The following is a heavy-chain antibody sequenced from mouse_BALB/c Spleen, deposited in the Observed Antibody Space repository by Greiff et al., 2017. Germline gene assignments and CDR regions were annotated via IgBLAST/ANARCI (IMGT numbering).Heavy chain of an antibody. D-gene: IGHD1-1*01. V-gene: IGHV1-69*02. CDR2: IDPSDSYT. CDR1: GYTFTSYW. Sequence: VQLQQPGAELVKPGASVKLSCKASGYTFTSYWMHWVKQRPGQGLEWIGEIDPSDSYTNYNQKFKGKATLTVDKSSSTAYMQLSSLTSEDSAVYYCAAHGSFDYWGQGTTLTVSS. CDR3: AAHGSFDY. J-gene: IGHJ2*01.